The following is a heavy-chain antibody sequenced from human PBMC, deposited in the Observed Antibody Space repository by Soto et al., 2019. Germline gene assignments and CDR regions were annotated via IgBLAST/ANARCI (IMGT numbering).Heavy chain of an antibody. J-gene: IGHJ6*02. Sequence: PGGSLRLSCAASGFTFSDYYMSWIRQAPGKGLEWVSYISSSGSTIYYADSVKGRFTISRDNAKNSLYLQMNSLRAEDTAVYYCARYSGYDFWGYYYYGMDVWGQGTTVTVSS. CDR1: GFTFSDYY. V-gene: IGHV3-11*01. CDR3: ARYSGYDFWGYYYYGMDV. D-gene: IGHD5-12*01. CDR2: ISSSGSTI.